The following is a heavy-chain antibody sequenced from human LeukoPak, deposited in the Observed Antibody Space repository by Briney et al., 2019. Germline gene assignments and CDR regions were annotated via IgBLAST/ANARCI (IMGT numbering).Heavy chain of an antibody. J-gene: IGHJ4*02. CDR2: IYYSGST. V-gene: IGHV4-30-4*01. CDR1: GGSISSGHYY. CDR3: ARDEGGYGTLLDY. Sequence: PSQTLSLICTVSGGSISSGHYYWSWIRQPPGKGLEWIGYIYYSGSTYYNPSLKSRVTISVDTSKNQLSLKLSSVTAADTAVYYCARDEGGYGTLLDYWGQGTLVTVSS. D-gene: IGHD5-18*01.